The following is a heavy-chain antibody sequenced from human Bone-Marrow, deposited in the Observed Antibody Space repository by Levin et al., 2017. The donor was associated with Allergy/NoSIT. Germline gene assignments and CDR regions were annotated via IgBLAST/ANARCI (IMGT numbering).Heavy chain of an antibody. J-gene: IGHJ6*02. CDR1: GFIFSDYW. CDR2: VKGDGSEK. Sequence: GGSLRLSCSASGFIFSDYWMSWVRQAPGKGLEWVANVKGDGSEKSYVESVKGRLTISRDNAKNSLYLHMNSLRAEDTATYYCARVMYYDFWNGYFRTDYEYNGMDVWGQGTTVIVSS. CDR3: ARVMYYDFWNGYFRTDYEYNGMDV. D-gene: IGHD3-3*01. V-gene: IGHV3-7*03.